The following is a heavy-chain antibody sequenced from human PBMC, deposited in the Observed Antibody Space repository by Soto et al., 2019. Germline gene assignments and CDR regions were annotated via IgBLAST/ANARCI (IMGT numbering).Heavy chain of an antibody. J-gene: IGHJ4*02. CDR2: IVVGSGNT. V-gene: IGHV1-58*01. Sequence: SVKVSCKASGFTFTSSAVQCVRQARGQRLEWIGWIVVGSGNTNYAQKFQERVTITRDMSTSTAYMELSSLRSEDTAVYYCAVHYYDSSGYYADYWGQGTLVTVSS. D-gene: IGHD3-22*01. CDR3: AVHYYDSSGYYADY. CDR1: GFTFTSSA.